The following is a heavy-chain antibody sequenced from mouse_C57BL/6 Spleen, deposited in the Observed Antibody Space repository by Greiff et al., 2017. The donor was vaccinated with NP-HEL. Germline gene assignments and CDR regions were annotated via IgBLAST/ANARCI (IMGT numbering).Heavy chain of an antibody. J-gene: IGHJ2*01. CDR3: AREDFGYYGPYYFDY. CDR2: INPNNGGT. CDR1: GYTFTDYY. Sequence: DVKLQESGPELVKPGASVKISCKASGYTFTDYYMNWVKQSHGKSLEWIGDINPNNGGTSYNQKFKGKATLTVDKSSSTAYMELRSLTSEDSAVYYCAREDFGYYGPYYFDYWGQGTTLTVSS. V-gene: IGHV1-26*01. D-gene: IGHD1-1*01.